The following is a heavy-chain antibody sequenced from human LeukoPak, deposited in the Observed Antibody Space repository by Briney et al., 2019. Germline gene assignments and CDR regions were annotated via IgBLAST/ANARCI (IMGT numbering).Heavy chain of an antibody. CDR3: ARDQGYDILTGYENWFDP. D-gene: IGHD3-9*01. CDR1: GYTFTSYG. Sequence: ASVKVSCKASGYTFTSYGISWVRQAPGQGLEWMGWIIAYNGNTNYAQKLQGRVTMTTDTSTSTAYMELRSLRSDDTAVYYCARDQGYDILTGYENWFDPWGQGTLVTVSS. CDR2: IIAYNGNT. J-gene: IGHJ5*02. V-gene: IGHV1-18*01.